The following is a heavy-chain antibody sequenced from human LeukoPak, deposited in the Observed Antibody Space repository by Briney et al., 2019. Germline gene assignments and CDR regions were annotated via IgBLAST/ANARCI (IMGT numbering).Heavy chain of an antibody. CDR3: ARHRLARTHNYYMDV. CDR2: IYTSGST. D-gene: IGHD1-14*01. CDR1: GGSISSYY. J-gene: IGHJ6*03. V-gene: IGHV4-4*09. Sequence: SETLSLTCTVSGGSISSYYWSWIRQPPGKELEWIGYIYTSGSTNYNPSLKSRVTISVDTSKNQFSLKLSSVTAADTAVYYCARHRLARTHNYYMDVWGKGTTVTVSS.